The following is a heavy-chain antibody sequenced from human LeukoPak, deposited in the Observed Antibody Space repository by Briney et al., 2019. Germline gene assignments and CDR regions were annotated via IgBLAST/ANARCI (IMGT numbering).Heavy chain of an antibody. D-gene: IGHD4-17*01. J-gene: IGHJ5*02. CDR2: ISSSSSTI. CDR1: GFTFSSYS. Sequence: TGGSLRLPCAASGFTFSSYSMNWVRQAPGKGLEWVSYISSSSSTIYYADSVKGRFTISRDNAKNSLYLQMNSLRAEDTAVYYCARVAYGNWFDPWGQGTLVTVSS. CDR3: ARVAYGNWFDP. V-gene: IGHV3-48*01.